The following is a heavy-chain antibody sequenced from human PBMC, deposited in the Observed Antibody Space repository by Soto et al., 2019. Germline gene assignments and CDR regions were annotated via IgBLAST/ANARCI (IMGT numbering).Heavy chain of an antibody. J-gene: IGHJ4*02. CDR3: ARDQDSAFDY. CDR1: GFTFSSYA. V-gene: IGHV3-30*04. D-gene: IGHD3-10*01. CDR2: ISYGETTT. Sequence: QVQLVESGGGVIQPEKSLILSCAASGFTFSSYAMHWVRQAPGKGLEWVAVISYGETTTYYADSVKGRFTISRDSSRNTLYLQMNSLRAEDTAMYYCARDQDSAFDYWGQGTLVTVSS.